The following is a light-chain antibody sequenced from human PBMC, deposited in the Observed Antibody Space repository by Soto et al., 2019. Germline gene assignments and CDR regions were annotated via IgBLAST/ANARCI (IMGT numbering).Light chain of an antibody. V-gene: IGLV2-11*01. CDR3: CSYAGSYTVV. CDR2: DVS. J-gene: IGLJ2*01. Sequence: QLVLTQPRSVSGSPGQSVTISCTGTSSDVGGYNYVSWYQQHPGKAPKLMIYDVSKRPSGVPDRFSGSKSVNTASLTISGLQAEDEADYYCCSYAGSYTVVFGGGTKVTVL. CDR1: SSDVGGYNY.